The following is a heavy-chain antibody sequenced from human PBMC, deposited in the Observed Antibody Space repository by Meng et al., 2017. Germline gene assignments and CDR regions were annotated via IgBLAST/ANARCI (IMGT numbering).Heavy chain of an antibody. J-gene: IGHJ4*02. CDR2: IYHSGST. Sequence: SDTLSLTCAVSGGSISSSNWWSWVRQPPGKGLEWIGEIYHSGSTNYNPSLKSRVTISVDKSKNQFSLKLSSVTAADTAVYYCASGGADCSGGSCYSSWGQGTLVTVSS. D-gene: IGHD2-15*01. V-gene: IGHV4-4*02. CDR1: GGSISSSNW. CDR3: ASGGADCSGGSCYSS.